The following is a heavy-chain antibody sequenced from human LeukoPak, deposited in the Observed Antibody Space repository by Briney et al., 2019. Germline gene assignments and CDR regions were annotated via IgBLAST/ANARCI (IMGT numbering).Heavy chain of an antibody. V-gene: IGHV1-18*04. J-gene: IGHJ4*02. CDR3: ARDGEYSGYDLGYFDY. D-gene: IGHD5-12*01. CDR2: ISAYNGNT. CDR1: GYTFTSYG. Sequence: ASVTVSFKASGYTFTSYGISWVRQAPGQGLEGMGWISAYNGNTNYTQKLQGRVTMTTDTSTSTAYMELRSLRSDNTAVYYCARDGEYSGYDLGYFDYWGQGTLVTVSS.